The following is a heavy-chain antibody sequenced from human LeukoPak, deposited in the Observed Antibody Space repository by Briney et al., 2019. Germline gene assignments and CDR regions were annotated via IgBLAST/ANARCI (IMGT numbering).Heavy chain of an antibody. D-gene: IGHD4-23*01. CDR3: ARDPALEGTEDYRDFGGVESVDAFDV. V-gene: IGHV1-69*10. Sequence: SVKVSCKASGGTLSSYALSWMRQAPGQGLEWMGRVIPTFDVRDYAEKFQGRITLTADTSTGMAYMELSSLTSDDTAVYYCARDPALEGTEDYRDFGGVESVDAFDVWGQGTMVTVFS. J-gene: IGHJ3*01. CDR2: VIPTFDVR. CDR1: GGTLSSYA.